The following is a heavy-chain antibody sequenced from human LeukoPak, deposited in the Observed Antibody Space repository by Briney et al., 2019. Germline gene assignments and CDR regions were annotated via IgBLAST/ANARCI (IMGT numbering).Heavy chain of an antibody. V-gene: IGHV4-34*01. CDR2: INHSGST. J-gene: IGHJ4*02. D-gene: IGHD3-22*01. CDR3: ARGFSSGHDY. Sequence: SETLSLTCAVYGGSFSGYYWSWIRQPPGKGLEWIGEINHSGSTNYNPSLKSRVTTSVDTSKNQFSLKLSSVTAADTAVYYCARGFSSGHDYWGQGTLVTVSS. CDR1: GGSFSGYY.